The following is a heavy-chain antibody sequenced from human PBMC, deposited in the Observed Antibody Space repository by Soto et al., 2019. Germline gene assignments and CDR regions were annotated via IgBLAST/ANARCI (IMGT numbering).Heavy chain of an antibody. CDR3: AKRAISGYYSQIDY. V-gene: IGHV3-23*01. CDR2: ISGGSGGST. D-gene: IGHD3-22*01. J-gene: IGHJ4*02. CDR1: GFTFSNYA. Sequence: EVQLLESGGGLVQPGGSLRLSCAASGFTFSNYAMNWVRQAPGKGLEWVSGISGGSGGSTYYADSVKGRFTISRDNSKNTLYLQMNILRAEDTAVYYCAKRAISGYYSQIDYWGQGTLVTVSS.